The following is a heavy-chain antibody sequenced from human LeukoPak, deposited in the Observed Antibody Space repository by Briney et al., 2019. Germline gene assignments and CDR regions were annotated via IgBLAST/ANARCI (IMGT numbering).Heavy chain of an antibody. D-gene: IGHD6-13*01. J-gene: IGHJ5*02. CDR1: GYTFTRYH. CDR3: AREEAAAGTGWFDP. CDR2: INPSGGST. V-gene: IGHV1-46*01. Sequence: ASVTVSCKASGYTFTRYHIHWVRQAPGQGLEWMGIINPSGGSTSYAQKFQGRVTMTRDTSTSTVYMELSSLRSEDTAVYYCAREEAAAGTGWFDPWGQGTLVTVSS.